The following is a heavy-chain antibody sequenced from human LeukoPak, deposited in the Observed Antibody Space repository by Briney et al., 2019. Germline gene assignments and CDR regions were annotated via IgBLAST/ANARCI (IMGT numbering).Heavy chain of an antibody. CDR1: GFTFSSHW. CDR2: IKQDGSEK. J-gene: IGHJ4*02. CDR3: ARDGVLSSFFDY. V-gene: IGHV3-7*01. Sequence: GGSLRLSCAASGFTFSSHWMSWVRQAPGKGLEWVANIKQDGSEKYYVDPVKGRFTISRDNAKNSLYLQMNSLRAEDTAVYYCARDGVLSSFFDYWGQGTLVTVSS. D-gene: IGHD2-2*01.